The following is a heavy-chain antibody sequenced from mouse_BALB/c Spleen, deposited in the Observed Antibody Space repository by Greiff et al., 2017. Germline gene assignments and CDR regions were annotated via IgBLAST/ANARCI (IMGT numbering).Heavy chain of an antibody. CDR2: IDPANGNT. Sequence: EVQLVESGAELVKPGASVKLSCTASGFNIKDTYMHWVKQRPEQGLEWIGRIDPANGNTKYDPKFQGKATITADTSSNTAYLQLSSLTSEDTAVYYCARSHGAIGYPAWFAYWGQGTLVTVSA. V-gene: IGHV14-3*02. CDR1: GFNIKDTY. CDR3: ARSHGAIGYPAWFAY. J-gene: IGHJ3*01. D-gene: IGHD2-2*01.